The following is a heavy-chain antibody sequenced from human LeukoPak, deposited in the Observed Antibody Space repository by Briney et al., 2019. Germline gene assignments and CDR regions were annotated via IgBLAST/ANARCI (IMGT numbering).Heavy chain of an antibody. Sequence: ASVKVSCKASGYTFTSYAMHWVRQAPGQRLEWMGWINAGNGNTKYSQKFQGRVTITADKSTSTAYMELSSLRSEDTAVYYCATRAHYYGSGSYSPHWFDPWGQGTLVTVSS. V-gene: IGHV1-3*01. CDR1: GYTFTSYA. J-gene: IGHJ5*02. CDR3: ATRAHYYGSGSYSPHWFDP. CDR2: INAGNGNT. D-gene: IGHD3-10*01.